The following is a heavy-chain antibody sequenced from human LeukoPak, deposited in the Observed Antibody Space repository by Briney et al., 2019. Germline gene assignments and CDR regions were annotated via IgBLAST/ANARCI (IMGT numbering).Heavy chain of an antibody. CDR3: ARLSQSGAITSFDY. D-gene: IGHD1-26*01. CDR1: GYSFTSYW. V-gene: IGHV5-10-1*01. CDR2: IDPSDSYT. Sequence: RLGESLKISCKDSGYSFTSYWISWVRQMPGKGLEWMGRIDPSDSYTNYSPSFQGHVTISTDKSISTAYLQWSSLKASDTAMYYCARLSQSGAITSFDYWGQGTPVTVSS. J-gene: IGHJ4*02.